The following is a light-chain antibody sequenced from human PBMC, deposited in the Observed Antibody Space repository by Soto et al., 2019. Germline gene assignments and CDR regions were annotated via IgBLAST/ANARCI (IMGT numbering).Light chain of an antibody. CDR2: DVN. CDR3: CSYAGSYTYV. Sequence: QSVLTQPRSVSGSPGQSVTISCTGTSSDVGGYNYVSWYQQYPGKAPKLIIYDVNRRPSGVPDRFSGSKSGNTASLTISGLQAEDEADYYCCSYAGSYTYVFGTGTKVTVL. V-gene: IGLV2-11*01. CDR1: SSDVGGYNY. J-gene: IGLJ1*01.